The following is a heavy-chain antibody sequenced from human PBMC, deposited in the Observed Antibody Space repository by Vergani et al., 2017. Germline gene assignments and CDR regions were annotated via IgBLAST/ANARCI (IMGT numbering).Heavy chain of an antibody. Sequence: QVQLQESGPGLVKPSQTLYLTCTVSGSPISSGSYYWSWIRQPAGKGLEWIGRIYTSGSTHYKPSLKSRVTISVDTSKNQFSLKLSSVTAADTAVYYCARGGQYYYDSSGYYDYWGQGTLVTVSS. CDR3: ARGGQYYYDSSGYYDY. J-gene: IGHJ4*02. V-gene: IGHV4-61*02. D-gene: IGHD3-22*01. CDR1: GSPISSGSYY. CDR2: IYTSGST.